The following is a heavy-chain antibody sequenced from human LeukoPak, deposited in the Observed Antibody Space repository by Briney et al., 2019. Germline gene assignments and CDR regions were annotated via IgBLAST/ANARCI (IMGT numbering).Heavy chain of an antibody. J-gene: IGHJ4*02. V-gene: IGHV4-31*03. CDR1: GGSISSGGYY. CDR3: ARDRNDWALDY. D-gene: IGHD1-1*01. CDR2: IYYSGST. Sequence: PSQTLSLTCTVSGGSISSGGYYWSWIRQHPGKGLEWIGYIYYSGSTYYNPSLKSRVTTSVDTSKNQFSLKLSSVTAADTAVYYCARDRNDWALDYWGQGTLVTVSS.